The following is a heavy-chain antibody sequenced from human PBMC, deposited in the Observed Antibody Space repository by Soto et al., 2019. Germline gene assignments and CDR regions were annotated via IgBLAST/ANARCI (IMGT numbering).Heavy chain of an antibody. V-gene: IGHV2-5*02. D-gene: IGHD2-21*02. J-gene: IGHJ6*02. CDR2: LYWDDDQ. CDR3: VQSRCGGDCLQIYSSHAYNGLDV. Sequence: QVTLKESGPTLVKPTQSLTLTCTVSGLSLSTTGVSVGWVRQPPGKALEWLALLYWDDDQRYSPSLRSRLTIAKDISENQVVLTMTNMDTVDTATYYCVQSRCGGDCLQIYSSHAYNGLDVWGQGTTVTVSS. CDR1: GLSLSTTGVS.